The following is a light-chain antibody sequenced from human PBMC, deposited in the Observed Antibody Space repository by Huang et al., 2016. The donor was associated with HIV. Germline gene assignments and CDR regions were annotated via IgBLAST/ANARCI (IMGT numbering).Light chain of an antibody. CDR3: MQALQTPLT. Sequence: DIVMTQSPLFLTVTPGEPASISCTSSHNLLHSNGHNDLDWYLQKPGQSPHLLIYLGSNRASGGPDRFSGSGSGTSFTLKISRVEAEDAGTYYCMQALQTPLTFGGGTKVQIK. V-gene: IGKV2-28*01. CDR1: HNLLHSNGHND. J-gene: IGKJ4*01. CDR2: LGS.